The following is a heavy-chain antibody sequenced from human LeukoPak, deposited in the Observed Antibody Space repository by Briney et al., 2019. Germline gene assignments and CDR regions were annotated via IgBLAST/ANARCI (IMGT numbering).Heavy chain of an antibody. V-gene: IGHV5-51*01. J-gene: IGHJ4*02. CDR1: GYSFTTYW. D-gene: IGHD6-19*01. CDR3: ARRGTVADPFDY. Sequence: GESLKISCKATGYSFTTYWIAWVRQMPGKGLEWMGIIYPGDSDTRYSPSFQGQVTISADKSISTAYLQWSSLKASDTAMYYCARRGTVADPFDYWGQGTLVTVSS. CDR2: IYPGDSDT.